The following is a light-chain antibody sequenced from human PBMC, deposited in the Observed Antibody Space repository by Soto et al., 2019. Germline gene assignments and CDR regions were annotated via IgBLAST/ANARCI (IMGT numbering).Light chain of an antibody. V-gene: IGKV1-5*03. J-gene: IGKJ4*01. CDR3: HQYNTKPVS. Sequence: DIQMTQSPSTLSASVGDRVTITCRASQSIKNWLAWYQQKPGEAPKLLIYKASTLQSGVPSRFSGSGSGTEFTLTISSLQPDDFATYYCHQYNTKPVSFGGGTKVDIK. CDR2: KAS. CDR1: QSIKNW.